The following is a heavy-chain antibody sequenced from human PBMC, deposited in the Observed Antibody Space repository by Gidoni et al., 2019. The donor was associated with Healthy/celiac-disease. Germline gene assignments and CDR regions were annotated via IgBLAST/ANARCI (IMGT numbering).Heavy chain of an antibody. V-gene: IGHV3-30*18. J-gene: IGHJ3*02. Sequence: QVQLLESGGGVVQPGRSLRLSCAASGFTFSSSRMHWVRQAPGKGLEWVAVISYDGSNKYYADSVKGRITISRDNSKNTLYLQMNSLRAEDTAVYYCAKDMGPGSYYFLRGGNAFDIWGQGTMVTVSS. D-gene: IGHD1-26*01. CDR2: ISYDGSNK. CDR1: GFTFSSSR. CDR3: AKDMGPGSYYFLRGGNAFDI.